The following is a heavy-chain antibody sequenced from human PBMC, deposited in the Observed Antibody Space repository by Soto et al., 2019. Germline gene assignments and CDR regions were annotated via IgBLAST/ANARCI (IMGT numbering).Heavy chain of an antibody. Sequence: QVQLQESGPGLVKPSETLSLTCTVSGGSVSSGSYYWSWIRQPPGKGLEWIGYTYYSGSTNYNPSLKSRVTISVDTSKNQCSLKLSSVTAADTAVYYCARVWVAPITFGYFDYWGQGTLVTVSS. D-gene: IGHD3-16*01. CDR1: GGSVSSGSYY. J-gene: IGHJ4*02. V-gene: IGHV4-61*01. CDR2: TYYSGST. CDR3: ARVWVAPITFGYFDY.